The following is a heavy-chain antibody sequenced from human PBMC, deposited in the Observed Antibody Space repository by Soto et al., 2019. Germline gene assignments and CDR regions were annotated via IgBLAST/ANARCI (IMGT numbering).Heavy chain of an antibody. V-gene: IGHV1-3*01. Sequence: QVQLVQSGAGVKKPGASVKVSCKASGYTFTSYAMHWVRQAPGQRLEWMGWLNAGSSHTKYSQKFQDRVTITRDTSASTAYMELSSLTSEDTAVYYCARGGGYTFDTYYGLDVWGQGTTVTVSS. CDR2: LNAGSSHT. D-gene: IGHD1-1*01. J-gene: IGHJ6*02. CDR3: ARGGGYTFDTYYGLDV. CDR1: GYTFTSYA.